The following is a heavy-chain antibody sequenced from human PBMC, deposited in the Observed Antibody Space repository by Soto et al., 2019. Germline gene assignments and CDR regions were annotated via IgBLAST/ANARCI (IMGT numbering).Heavy chain of an antibody. CDR2: ISPLFSTT. D-gene: IGHD6-13*01. J-gene: IGHJ4*02. CDR3: SASSAIAAAGYFKF. V-gene: IGHV1-69*01. Sequence: QVQLVQSGAEVKEPGSSVKVSCKASGDLFNNHAFNWVRQAPGQGLEWIGRISPLFSTTNYAQKLQGRVTIGADELTTIVYLEVNNLESDDTAMYYCSASSAIAAAGYFKFWGQGTLVTVSP. CDR1: GDLFNNHA.